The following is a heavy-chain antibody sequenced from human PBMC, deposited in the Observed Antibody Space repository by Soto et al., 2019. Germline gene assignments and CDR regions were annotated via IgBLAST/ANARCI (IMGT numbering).Heavy chain of an antibody. CDR3: ATSASYEPQELDY. Sequence: EASVKGSCRASGGTFSSYAISWGRQAPGQGLEWMGGIIPIFGTANYAQKFQGRVTITADKSTSTAYMELSSLRSEDTAVYYCATSASYEPQELDYWGQGTLVTVSS. D-gene: IGHD1-26*01. J-gene: IGHJ4*02. CDR2: IIPIFGTA. V-gene: IGHV1-69*06. CDR1: GGTFSSYA.